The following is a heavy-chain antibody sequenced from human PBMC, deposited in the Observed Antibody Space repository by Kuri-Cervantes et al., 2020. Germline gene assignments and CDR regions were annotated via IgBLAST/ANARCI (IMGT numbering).Heavy chain of an antibody. CDR3: ARGRDYNFWSGYLGWFDP. J-gene: IGHJ5*02. Sequence: SVKVSCKASGYTFTGHYIHWVRQAPGQGLEWMGGIIPIFGTANYAQKFQGRVTITADKSTSTAYMELSSLRSEDTAVYYCARGRDYNFWSGYLGWFDPWGQGTLVTVSS. D-gene: IGHD3-3*01. CDR2: IIPIFGTA. V-gene: IGHV1-69*06. CDR1: GYTFTGHY.